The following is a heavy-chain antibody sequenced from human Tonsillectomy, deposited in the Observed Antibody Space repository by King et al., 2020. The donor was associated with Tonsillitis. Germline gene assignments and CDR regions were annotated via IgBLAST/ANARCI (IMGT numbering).Heavy chain of an antibody. CDR3: ARGDYGSGSP. CDR2: MNPNTGNT. Sequence: VQLVESGAEVKKPGASVKVSCKASGYTFTNYDINWVRQATGQGLEWMGWMNPNTGNTAYAQKFQGRVTMTRNTSITTAYMELTSLRSEDTAVYYCARGDYGSGSPGGQGTLVTVSS. V-gene: IGHV1-8*02. J-gene: IGHJ4*02. D-gene: IGHD3-10*01. CDR1: GYTFTNYD.